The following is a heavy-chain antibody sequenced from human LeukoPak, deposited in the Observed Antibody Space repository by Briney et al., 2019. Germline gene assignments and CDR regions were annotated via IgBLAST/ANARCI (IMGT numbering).Heavy chain of an antibody. CDR1: GGTFSSYA. D-gene: IGHD3-22*01. V-gene: IGHV1-69*05. CDR2: IIPIFGTA. J-gene: IGHJ4*02. CDR3: AREVVNCYDSSGYM. Sequence: ASVKVSCKASGGTFSSYAISWVRQAPGQGLEWMGRIIPIFGTANCAQKFQGRVTITTDESTSTAYMEMSSLRSEDTAVYYCAREVVNCYDSSGYMWGQGTLVTVSS.